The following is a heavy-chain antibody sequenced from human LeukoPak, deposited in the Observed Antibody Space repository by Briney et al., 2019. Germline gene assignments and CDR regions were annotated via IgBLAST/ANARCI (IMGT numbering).Heavy chain of an antibody. Sequence: SETLSLTCAVSGGSISSGGYSWRWIRQPPGKGLEWIGYIYHSGSTYYNPSLKSRVTISVDRSKNQFSLKLSSVTAADTAVYYCARVGQGGWPLVGMDVWGQGTTVTVSS. J-gene: IGHJ6*02. CDR3: ARVGQGGWPLVGMDV. D-gene: IGHD6-19*01. V-gene: IGHV4-30-2*01. CDR2: IYHSGST. CDR1: GGSISSGGYS.